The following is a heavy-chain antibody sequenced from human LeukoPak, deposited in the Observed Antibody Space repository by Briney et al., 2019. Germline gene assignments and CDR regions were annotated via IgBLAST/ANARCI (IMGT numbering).Heavy chain of an antibody. V-gene: IGHV3-9*01. CDR2: ISWNSGSI. CDR3: AKASQDYYDSSGYKDY. D-gene: IGHD3-22*01. J-gene: IGHJ4*02. CDR1: GFTFDDYA. Sequence: PGRSLRLSCAASGFTFDDYAMHWVRQAPGKGLEWVSGISWNSGSIGYADSVKGRFTISRDNAKNSLYLQMNSLRAEDTALYYCAKASQDYYDSSGYKDYWGQGTLSPSPQ.